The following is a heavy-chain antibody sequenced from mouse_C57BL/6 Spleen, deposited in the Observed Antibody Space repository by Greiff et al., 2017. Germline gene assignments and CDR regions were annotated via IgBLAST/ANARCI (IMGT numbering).Heavy chain of an antibody. CDR1: GYSFTGYY. J-gene: IGHJ3*01. D-gene: IGHD4-1*01. V-gene: IGHV1-42*01. Sequence: VQLQQSGPELVKPGASVKISCKASGYSFTGYYMNWVKQSPEKSLEWIGEINPSTGGTTYNKKFKAKATLTVDKSSSTAYMQLKSLTSEDSAVYYCARAGAGAYWGQGTLVTVAA. CDR2: INPSTGGT. CDR3: ARAGAGAY.